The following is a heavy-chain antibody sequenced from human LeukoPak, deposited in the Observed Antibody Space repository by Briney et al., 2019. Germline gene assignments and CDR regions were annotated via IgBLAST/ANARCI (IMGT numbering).Heavy chain of an antibody. V-gene: IGHV1-18*01. J-gene: IGHJ6*03. D-gene: IGHD2-2*01. CDR1: DDTFASYG. CDR3: AWGGEIVVGPDGDSYHYYMDV. Sequence: GASVKVSCKSSDDTFASYGISWVRQAPGQGLEWMGWISPFNGKTNYAQKFQGRVTMTTDTSTSTAYMELRSLKYDDTAVYYCAWGGEIVVGPDGDSYHYYMDVWGTGTTVTVSS. CDR2: ISPFNGKT.